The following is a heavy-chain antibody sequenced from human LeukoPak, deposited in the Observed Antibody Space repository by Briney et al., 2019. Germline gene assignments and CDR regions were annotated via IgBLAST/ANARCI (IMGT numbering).Heavy chain of an antibody. CDR3: AREKSPERKTWLQLGAFDV. Sequence: SETLSLTCTVSGGSISSYYWSWIRQPPGKGLEWIGYIYYSGSTNYNPSLKSRVTVSVDTSKNQFSLKLSSVTAADTAVYYCAREKSPERKTWLQLGAFDVWGQGTVVTVSS. CDR1: GGSISSYY. J-gene: IGHJ3*01. D-gene: IGHD5-24*01. V-gene: IGHV4-59*01. CDR2: IYYSGST.